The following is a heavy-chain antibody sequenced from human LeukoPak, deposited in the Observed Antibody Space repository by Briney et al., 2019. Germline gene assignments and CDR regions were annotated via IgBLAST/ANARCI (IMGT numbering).Heavy chain of an antibody. Sequence: PGGSLRLSCAASGFTFSSYWMSWVRQAPGKGLEWVSAISGSGGSTYYADSVKGRFTISRDNSKNTLYLQMNSLRAEDTAVYYCAKGRRFGEFLTLFDYWGQGTLVTVSS. J-gene: IGHJ4*02. CDR3: AKGRRFGEFLTLFDY. V-gene: IGHV3-23*01. CDR1: GFTFSSYW. D-gene: IGHD3-10*01. CDR2: ISGSGGST.